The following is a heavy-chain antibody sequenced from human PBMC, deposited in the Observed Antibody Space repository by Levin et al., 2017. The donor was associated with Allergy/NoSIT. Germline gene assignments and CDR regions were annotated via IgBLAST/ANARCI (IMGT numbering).Heavy chain of an antibody. V-gene: IGHV1-24*01. J-gene: IGHJ3*02. CDR3: AITKGSCSRTSCPYAFDI. CDR2: FDPEDDKT. Sequence: ASVKVSCKVSGYTLTELSMHWVRQAPGKGLEWMGGFDPEDDKTIYAQKFQGRVTMTEDTSTDTAYMEVSSLRSEDTALYYCAITKGSCSRTSCPYAFDIWGQGTMVTVSS. D-gene: IGHD2-2*01. CDR1: GYTLTELS.